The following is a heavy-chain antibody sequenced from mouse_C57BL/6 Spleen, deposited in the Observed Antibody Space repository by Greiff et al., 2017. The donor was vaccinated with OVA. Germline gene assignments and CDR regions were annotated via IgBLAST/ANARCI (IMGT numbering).Heavy chain of an antibody. J-gene: IGHJ1*03. D-gene: IGHD1-1*01. CDR1: GYTFTSYW. V-gene: IGHV1-64*01. CDR2: IHPNSGST. Sequence: QVQLQQPGAELVKPGASVKLSCKASGYTFTSYWMHWVKQRPGQGLEWIGMIHPNSGSTNYNEKFKSKATLTVDKSSSPAYMQLSSLTSEDSAVYYCAIHYYGSSHWYFDVWGTGTTVTVSS. CDR3: AIHYYGSSHWYFDV.